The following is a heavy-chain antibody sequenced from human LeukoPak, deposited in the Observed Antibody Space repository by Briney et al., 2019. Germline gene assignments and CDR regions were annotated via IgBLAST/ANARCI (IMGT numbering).Heavy chain of an antibody. CDR3: ANADWAAAVGY. CDR1: GFTFSSYG. CDR2: ISGSGGST. J-gene: IGHJ4*02. D-gene: IGHD6-13*01. V-gene: IGHV3-23*01. Sequence: WGTLRLSCAASGFTFSSYGMSGVRQAPGKGLEWVSAISGSGGSTYYADSVKGRFTISRDNSKNTLYLQMNSLRAEDTAVYYCANADWAAAVGYWGQGTLVTVSS.